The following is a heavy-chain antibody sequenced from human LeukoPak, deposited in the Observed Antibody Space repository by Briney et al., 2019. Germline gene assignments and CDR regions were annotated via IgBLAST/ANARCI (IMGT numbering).Heavy chain of an antibody. CDR1: GGSISSGSYY. V-gene: IGHV4-61*02. J-gene: IGHJ4*02. Sequence: KTSQTLSLTCTVSGGSISSGSYYWSWIRQPAGKGLEWIGRIYTSGSTNYNPSLKSRVTISVDTSKNQFSLKLSSVTAADTAVYYCARELTTVVTAPFDYWGQGTLVTVSS. CDR3: ARELTTVVTAPFDY. CDR2: IYTSGST. D-gene: IGHD4-23*01.